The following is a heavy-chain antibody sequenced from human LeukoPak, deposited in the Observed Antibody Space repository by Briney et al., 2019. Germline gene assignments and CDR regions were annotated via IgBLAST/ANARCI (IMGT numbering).Heavy chain of an antibody. CDR1: GGSISSSSYY. Sequence: SETLSLTCTVSGGSISSSSYYWGWIRQPPGKGLEWIANIYYTGSTYYNPSLKSRVTISVDTSKNQFSLKVRSVTDADTAVYYCANIRPSGYVPHDAFDIWGQGTMVTVSS. D-gene: IGHD5-12*01. CDR2: IYYTGST. CDR3: ANIRPSGYVPHDAFDI. J-gene: IGHJ3*02. V-gene: IGHV4-39*01.